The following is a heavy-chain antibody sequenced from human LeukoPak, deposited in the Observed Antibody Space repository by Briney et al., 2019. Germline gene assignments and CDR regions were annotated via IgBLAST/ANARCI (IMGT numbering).Heavy chain of an antibody. Sequence: ETLSLTCTVSGGSIISYYWSWIRQPPGKGLEWIGYIYHSGSSNYNPSLKSRVTISVDTSKKQFSLKLSSVTAADTAVYYCARASMGYSSSWYFDYWGQGTLVTVSS. V-gene: IGHV4-59*01. CDR3: ARASMGYSSSWYFDY. J-gene: IGHJ4*02. D-gene: IGHD6-13*01. CDR1: GGSIISYY. CDR2: IYHSGSS.